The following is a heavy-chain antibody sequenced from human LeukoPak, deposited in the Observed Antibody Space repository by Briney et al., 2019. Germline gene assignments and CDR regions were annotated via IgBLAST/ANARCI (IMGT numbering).Heavy chain of an antibody. CDR3: ARDPGAFPYFFDC. CDR1: GFTFSNNW. V-gene: IGHV3-23*01. D-gene: IGHD4/OR15-4a*01. CDR2: ISGDGVSP. J-gene: IGHJ4*02. Sequence: PGGSLRLSCAASGFTFSNNWMTWVRQTPGKGLECVSAISGDGVSPYYADSVRGRFTISRDNSKNTLYLQMNSLRVEDTAVYFCARDPGAFPYFFDCWGQGTLVTVSS.